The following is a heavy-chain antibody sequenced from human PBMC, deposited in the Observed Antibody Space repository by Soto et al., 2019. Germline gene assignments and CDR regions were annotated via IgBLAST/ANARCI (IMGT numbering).Heavy chain of an antibody. Sequence: PGGSLRLSCAAFGLTISGKKYVAWVRQAPGKGLEWVSALYDVDGSFYADSVKGRFTTSSDSSKTTVYLQMNDLRPDDTAVYYCATWHEREHAFDFWGQGIQVTVSS. CDR2: LYDVDGS. CDR3: ATWHEREHAFDF. CDR1: GLTISGKKY. V-gene: IGHV3-53*01. D-gene: IGHD1-1*01. J-gene: IGHJ4*02.